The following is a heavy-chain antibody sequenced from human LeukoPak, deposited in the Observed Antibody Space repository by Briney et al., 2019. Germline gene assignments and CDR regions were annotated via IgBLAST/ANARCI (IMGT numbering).Heavy chain of an antibody. CDR2: SSSDDSDK. V-gene: IGHV3-30*04. J-gene: IGHJ4*02. Sequence: GGSLRLSCAASGFTFSSYSMHWVRQAPGKGLEWVAVSSSDDSDKYYAESVKGRFIISRDNSKNTLYLQLNGLKTEDTAVFYCAKPTVTMNSRYFDSWGQGTLVTVSS. CDR1: GFTFSSYS. D-gene: IGHD4-17*01. CDR3: AKPTVTMNSRYFDS.